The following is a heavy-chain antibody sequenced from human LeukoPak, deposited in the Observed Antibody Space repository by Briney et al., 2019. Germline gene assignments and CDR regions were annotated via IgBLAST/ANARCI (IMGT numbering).Heavy chain of an antibody. CDR2: VNPNSGGT. V-gene: IGHV1-2*02. CDR1: GYTFTGYY. CDR3: ARVRYSSGCFDY. D-gene: IGHD6-19*01. Sequence: ASVKVSCKASGYTFTGYYMHWLRQAPGQGLEWMGWVNPNSGGTNYAQKFQGRVTMTRDTSISTAYMELSRLRSDDTAVYYCARVRYSSGCFDYWGQGTLVTVSS. J-gene: IGHJ4*02.